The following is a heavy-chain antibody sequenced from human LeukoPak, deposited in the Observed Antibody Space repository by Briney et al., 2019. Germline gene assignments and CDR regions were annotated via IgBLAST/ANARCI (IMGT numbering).Heavy chain of an antibody. Sequence: GGSLRLSCAASGFTFSSYWMHWVRQAPGKGLVGVSRINGDGSNTYQADSVKGRFTISRDNAKNTLYLQMTSLRAEDRAVYYCATDSYSSSWYWSFDLWGRGTLVTVSS. V-gene: IGHV3-74*01. J-gene: IGHJ2*01. CDR1: GFTFSSYW. D-gene: IGHD6-13*01. CDR2: INGDGSNT. CDR3: ATDSYSSSWYWSFDL.